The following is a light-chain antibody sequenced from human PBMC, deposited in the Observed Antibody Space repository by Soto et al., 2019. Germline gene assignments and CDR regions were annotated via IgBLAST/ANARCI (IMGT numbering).Light chain of an antibody. CDR3: CSYAGSYTYV. CDR1: SRDIGGYDY. V-gene: IGLV2-11*01. Sequence: QSALTQPRSVSGSPGQSVTISCTGTSRDIGGYDYVSWYQQHPGKAPKLMIFDVSQRPSGVPDRFSGSKSGNTASLTISGLQAEDEADYYCCSYAGSYTYVFGIGTKLTVL. J-gene: IGLJ1*01. CDR2: DVS.